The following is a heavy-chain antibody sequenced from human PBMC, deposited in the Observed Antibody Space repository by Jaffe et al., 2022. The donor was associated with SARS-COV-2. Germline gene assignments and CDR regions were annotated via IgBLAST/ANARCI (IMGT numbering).Heavy chain of an antibody. CDR1: GGSVSRGSYY. J-gene: IGHJ4*02. CDR3: ARETQQLVFDY. CDR2: IYYSGST. D-gene: IGHD6-13*01. V-gene: IGHV4-61*01. Sequence: QVQLQESGPGLVKPSETLSLTCTVSGGSVSRGSYYWSWIRQPPGKGLEWIGYIYYSGSTNYNPSLKSRVTISVDTSKNQFSLKLSSVTAADTAVYYCARETQQLVFDYWGQGTLVTVSS.